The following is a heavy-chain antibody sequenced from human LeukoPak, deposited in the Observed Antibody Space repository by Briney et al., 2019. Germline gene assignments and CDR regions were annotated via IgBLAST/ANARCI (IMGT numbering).Heavy chain of an antibody. CDR1: GFTFDDYA. CDR3: ASIHTAPDAFDI. J-gene: IGHJ3*02. V-gene: IGHV3-21*01. CDR2: ISSSSSYI. Sequence: GGSLRLSCAASGFTFDDYAMHWVRQAPGKGLEWVSSISSSSSYIYYADSVKGRFTISRDNAKNSLYLQMNSLRAEDTAVYYCASIHTAPDAFDIWGQGTMVTVSS. D-gene: IGHD5-18*01.